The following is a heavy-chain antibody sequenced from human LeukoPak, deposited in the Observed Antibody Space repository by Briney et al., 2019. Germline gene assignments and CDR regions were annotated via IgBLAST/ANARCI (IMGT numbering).Heavy chain of an antibody. V-gene: IGHV3-64*01. CDR3: ARAPMDYDSSGPIPDY. CDR2: ISSNGGST. Sequence: GGSLRLSCAASGFTFSSYAMHWVRQAPGKGLEYVSAISSNGGSTYYANSVRGRFTISRDNSKNTLYLQMGSLRAEDMAVYYCARAPMDYDSSGPIPDYWGQGTLVTVSS. D-gene: IGHD3-22*01. CDR1: GFTFSSYA. J-gene: IGHJ4*02.